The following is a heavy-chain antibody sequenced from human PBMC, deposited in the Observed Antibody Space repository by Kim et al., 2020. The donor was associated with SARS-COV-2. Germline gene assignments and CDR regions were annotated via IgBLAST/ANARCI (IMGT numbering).Heavy chain of an antibody. CDR1: GYTFTSYY. CDR2: IQPNGGYT. Sequence: ASVKVSCKASGYTFTSYYMHWVRQAPGQGLEWMGRIQPNGGYTSLAQKFQGRVILTRDTSKGTVYMELSGLGFEDTAVYYCARGLRVGASTSYDNW. CDR3: ARGLRVGASTSYDNW. D-gene: IGHD1-26*01. J-gene: IGHJ5*01. V-gene: IGHV1-46*01.